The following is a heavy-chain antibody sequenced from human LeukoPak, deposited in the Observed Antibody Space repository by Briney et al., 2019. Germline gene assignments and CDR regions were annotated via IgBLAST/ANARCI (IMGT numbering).Heavy chain of an antibody. CDR2: INHSGST. J-gene: IGHJ4*02. Sequence: SETLSLTCAVYGGSFSGYYWSWIRQPPGKGLEWIGEINHSGSTNYNPSLESRVTISVDTSKNQFSLKLSSVTAADTAVYYCAKSIAAPYYFDYWGQGTLVTVSS. CDR3: AKSIAAPYYFDY. CDR1: GGSFSGYY. V-gene: IGHV4-34*01. D-gene: IGHD6-6*01.